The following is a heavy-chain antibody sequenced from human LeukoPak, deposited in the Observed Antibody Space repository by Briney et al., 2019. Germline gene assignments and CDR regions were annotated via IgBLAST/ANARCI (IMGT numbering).Heavy chain of an antibody. CDR3: ARLSGYDWESFYDY. V-gene: IGHV3-48*01. CDR2: ISSSSSTI. Sequence: GGSLRLSCAASGFTFSSYSMNWVRQAPGKGLEWVSYISSSSSTIYYADSVKCRFTISRDNAKNSLYLQMNSLRAEDTAVYYCARLSGYDWESFYDYWGQGTLVTVSS. J-gene: IGHJ4*02. CDR1: GFTFSSYS. D-gene: IGHD5-12*01.